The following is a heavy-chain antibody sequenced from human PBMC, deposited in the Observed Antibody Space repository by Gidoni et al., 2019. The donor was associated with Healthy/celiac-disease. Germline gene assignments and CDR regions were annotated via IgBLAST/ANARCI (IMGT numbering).Heavy chain of an antibody. J-gene: IGHJ4*02. CDR1: GFTFSSYA. V-gene: IGHV3-64*02. CDR2: ISSNGGST. D-gene: IGHD6-19*01. Sequence: EVQLVESGEGLVQPGGSLRLSCAASGFTFSSYAMHWVRQAPGKGLEYVSAISSNGGSTYYADSVKGRFTISRDNSKNTLYLQMGSLRAEDMAVYYCARGGYSSGWYYFDYWGQGTLVTVSS. CDR3: ARGGYSSGWYYFDY.